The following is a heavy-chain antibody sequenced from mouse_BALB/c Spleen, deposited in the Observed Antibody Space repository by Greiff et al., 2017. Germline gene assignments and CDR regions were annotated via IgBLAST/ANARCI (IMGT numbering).Heavy chain of an antibody. Sequence: EVQLQESGGGLVQPGGSLKLSCAASGFDFSRYWMSWVRQAPGKGLEWIGEINPDSSTINYTPSLKDKFIISRDNAKNTLYLQMSKVRSEDTALYYCARSYDYDGAYAWFAYWGQGTLVTVSA. D-gene: IGHD2-4*01. CDR1: GFDFSRYW. V-gene: IGHV4-1*02. CDR3: ARSYDYDGAYAWFAY. CDR2: INPDSSTI. J-gene: IGHJ3*01.